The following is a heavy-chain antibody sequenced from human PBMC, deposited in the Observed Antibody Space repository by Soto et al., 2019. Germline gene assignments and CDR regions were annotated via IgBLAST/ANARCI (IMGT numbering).Heavy chain of an antibody. CDR1: RDSVSSNSAA. V-gene: IGHV6-1*01. CDR3: AGTTSHQWYYMDV. CDR2: TYYRSRWYN. J-gene: IGHJ6*03. Sequence: SQTLSLTCAISRDSVSSNSAAWNWVRLSPSRGLEWLARTYYRSRWYNDYAVSVRSRITVNPDTSKNQFSLQLTSVTPEDTAVYYCAGTTSHQWYYMDVWGKGNTVTVS. D-gene: IGHD1-7*01.